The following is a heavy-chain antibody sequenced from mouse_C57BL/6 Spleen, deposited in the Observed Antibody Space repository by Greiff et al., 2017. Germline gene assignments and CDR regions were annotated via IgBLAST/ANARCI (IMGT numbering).Heavy chain of an antibody. Sequence: DVMLVESGGGLVKPGGSLKLSCAASGFTFSDYGMHWVRQAPEKGLEWVAYISSGSSTIYYADTVKGRFTISRDNAKNTLFLQMTSLRSEDTAMYYCARRDNWDYAMDYWGQGTSVTVSS. CDR1: GFTFSDYG. D-gene: IGHD4-1*01. CDR3: ARRDNWDYAMDY. CDR2: ISSGSSTI. V-gene: IGHV5-17*01. J-gene: IGHJ4*01.